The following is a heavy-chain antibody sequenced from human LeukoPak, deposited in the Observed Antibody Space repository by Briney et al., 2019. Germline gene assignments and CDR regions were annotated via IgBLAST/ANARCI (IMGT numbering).Heavy chain of an antibody. V-gene: IGHV3-74*01. CDR1: GLTFSSYA. CDR2: INSDGSGT. J-gene: IGHJ5*02. CDR3: ARPSDGFDP. Sequence: GGSLRLSCAASGLTFSSYAKSWVRQAPGKGLVWVSRINSDGSGTSYADSVKGRFTISRDNAKNTLYLQMNSLRAEDTAVYYCARPSDGFDPWGQGTLVTVSS.